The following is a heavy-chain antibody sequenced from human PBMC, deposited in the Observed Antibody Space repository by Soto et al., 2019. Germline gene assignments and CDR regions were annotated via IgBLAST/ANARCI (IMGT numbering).Heavy chain of an antibody. V-gene: IGHV5-51*01. CDR2: IYPGDSDT. Sequence: GESLKISCKGSGYSFTSYWIGWVRQMPGKGLEWMGIIYPGDSDTRYSPSFQGQVTISADKSISTAYLQWSSLKASDTAMYYCARHGLIAVAGTDYYYYGMDVWSQGTTVTVSS. CDR1: GYSFTSYW. D-gene: IGHD6-19*01. CDR3: ARHGLIAVAGTDYYYYGMDV. J-gene: IGHJ6*02.